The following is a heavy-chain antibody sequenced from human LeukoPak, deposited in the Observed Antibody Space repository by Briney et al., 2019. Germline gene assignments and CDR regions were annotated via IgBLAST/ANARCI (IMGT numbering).Heavy chain of an antibody. J-gene: IGHJ4*02. D-gene: IGHD3-10*01. Sequence: WASVKVSCKASGYTFTSYYMHWVRQAPGQGLEWMGIINPSGGSTSYAQKFQGRVTMTRDTSTSTVYTELRSLRSEDTAVYYCARGYNHRGSGSYYNILDYWGQGTLVTVSS. CDR2: INPSGGST. CDR1: GYTFTSYY. V-gene: IGHV1-46*01. CDR3: ARGYNHRGSGSYYNILDY.